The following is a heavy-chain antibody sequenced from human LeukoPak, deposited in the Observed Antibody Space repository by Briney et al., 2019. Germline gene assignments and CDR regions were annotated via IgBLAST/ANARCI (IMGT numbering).Heavy chain of an antibody. CDR1: GGSISPHY. CDR3: ARERAYGWEPLPRYFDL. V-gene: IGHV4-4*07. D-gene: IGHD1-26*01. J-gene: IGHJ2*01. CDR2: IYTSGGI. Sequence: SETLSLTCTVYGGSISPHYWSWIRQPAGKGLEWIGRIYTSGGINYNPSLKSRVTMSGDTSKKQFSLKLTSVAAADTAVYYCARERAYGWEPLPRYFDLWGRGTLVTVSS.